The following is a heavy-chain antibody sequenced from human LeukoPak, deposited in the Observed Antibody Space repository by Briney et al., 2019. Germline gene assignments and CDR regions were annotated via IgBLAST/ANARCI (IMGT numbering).Heavy chain of an antibody. D-gene: IGHD6-13*01. Sequence: GASVKVSCKASGYTFTGYYMHWVRQAPGQGLEWIGWINPNSGGTNYAQKFQGRVTMTRDTSISTAYMELSRLRSDDTAVYYCARDVSGHSSSWYDLNWFDPWGQGTLVTVSS. CDR3: ARDVSGHSSSWYDLNWFDP. J-gene: IGHJ5*02. CDR2: INPNSGGT. V-gene: IGHV1-2*02. CDR1: GYTFTGYY.